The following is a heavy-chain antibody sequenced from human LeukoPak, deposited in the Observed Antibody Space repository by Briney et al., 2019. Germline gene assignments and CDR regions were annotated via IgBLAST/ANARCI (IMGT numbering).Heavy chain of an antibody. CDR1: GFTFSSYG. V-gene: IGHV3-30*18. J-gene: IGHJ4*02. D-gene: IGHD3-22*01. CDR2: ISYDGSNK. Sequence: GGSLRLSCAASGFTFSSYGMHWVRQAPGKGLEWVAVISYDGSNKHYADSVKGRFTISRDNSKNTLYLQMNSLRAEDTAVYYCANIGGYYYDSSGYYQDYWGQGTLVTVSS. CDR3: ANIGGYYYDSSGYYQDY.